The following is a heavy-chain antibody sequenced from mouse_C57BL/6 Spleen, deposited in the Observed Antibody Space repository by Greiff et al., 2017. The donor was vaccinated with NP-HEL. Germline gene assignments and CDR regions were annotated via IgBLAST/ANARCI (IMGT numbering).Heavy chain of an antibody. Sequence: EVQLQESGPELVKPGASVKIPCKASGYTFTDYNMDWVKQSHGKSLEWIGDINPNNGGTIYNQKFKGKATLTVDKSSSTAYMELRSLTSEDTAVYYCARTHYYGSSYGFAYWGQGTLVTVSA. J-gene: IGHJ3*01. CDR2: INPNNGGT. D-gene: IGHD1-1*01. CDR3: ARTHYYGSSYGFAY. V-gene: IGHV1-18*01. CDR1: GYTFTDYN.